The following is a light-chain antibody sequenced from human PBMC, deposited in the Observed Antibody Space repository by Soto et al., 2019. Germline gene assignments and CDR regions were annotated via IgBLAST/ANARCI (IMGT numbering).Light chain of an antibody. J-gene: IGLJ1*01. CDR1: SSDVGGYND. CDR2: DVS. V-gene: IGLV2-11*01. CDR3: CSYEGRYTFD. Sequence: QCLRSLPRSVSGSPGQSFHISCTGTSSDVGGYNDVSWYQQYPGKAPKLMIYDVSRRPSGVPDRFSGSKSGNTASLTISGLQAEDEADYYCCSYEGRYTFDFGTGTKVTVL.